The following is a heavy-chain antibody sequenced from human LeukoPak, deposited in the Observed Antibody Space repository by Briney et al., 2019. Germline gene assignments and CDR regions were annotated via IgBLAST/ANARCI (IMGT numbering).Heavy chain of an antibody. CDR3: ARRQLTAYPNYYYGMDV. Sequence: GGSLRLSCAASGFAFSSYAMHWVRQAPGKGLEWVAVIWYDGSNQYYADSVKGRFTISRDNSKNTLYLQMNSLRAEDTAVYYCARRQLTAYPNYYYGMDVWGQGTTVTVSS. CDR2: IWYDGSNQ. J-gene: IGHJ6*02. D-gene: IGHD3-9*01. CDR1: GFAFSSYA. V-gene: IGHV3-33*01.